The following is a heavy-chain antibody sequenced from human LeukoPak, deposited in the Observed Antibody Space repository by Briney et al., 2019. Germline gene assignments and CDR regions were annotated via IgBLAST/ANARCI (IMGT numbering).Heavy chain of an antibody. V-gene: IGHV3-21*01. CDR3: ARGSYSSGWLINDY. CDR2: ISSGSSYI. Sequence: GGSLRLSCAASGFTFSSYSMNWVRQAPGKGLEWVSSISSGSSYIYYADSVKGRFTISRDNAKNSLYLQMNSLRAEDTAVYYCARGSYSSGWLINDYWGQGTLVTVSS. CDR1: GFTFSSYS. J-gene: IGHJ4*02. D-gene: IGHD6-19*01.